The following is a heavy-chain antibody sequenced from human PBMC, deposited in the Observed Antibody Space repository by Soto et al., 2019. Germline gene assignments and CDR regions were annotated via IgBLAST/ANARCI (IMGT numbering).Heavy chain of an antibody. D-gene: IGHD3-10*01. Sequence: QVQLQESGPGLVKPSQTLSLTCTVSGGSISSGGYYWSWIRQHPGKGLEWIGYIYYSGSTYYNPSLKSRVTISVDTSKNQFSLKLSSVTAADTAVYYCAIRALWFGENPVDYYYYMDGWGKGTTVTVSS. CDR1: GGSISSGGYY. J-gene: IGHJ6*03. V-gene: IGHV4-31*03. CDR2: IYYSGST. CDR3: AIRALWFGENPVDYYYYMDG.